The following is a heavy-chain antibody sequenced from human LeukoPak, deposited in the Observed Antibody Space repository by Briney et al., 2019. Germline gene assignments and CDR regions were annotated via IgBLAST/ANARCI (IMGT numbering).Heavy chain of an antibody. CDR1: GFTFDDYG. V-gene: IGHV3-20*04. CDR2: INWNGGST. J-gene: IGHJ6*04. D-gene: IGHD3-3*01. CDR3: ARGYYDFWSGSDPMDV. Sequence: GGSLRLSCAASGFTFDDYGMSWVRQAPGKGLKWVSGINWNGGSTGYADSVKGRFTISRDNAKNSLYLQMNSLRAEDTALYYCARGYYDFWSGSDPMDVWGKGTTVTVSS.